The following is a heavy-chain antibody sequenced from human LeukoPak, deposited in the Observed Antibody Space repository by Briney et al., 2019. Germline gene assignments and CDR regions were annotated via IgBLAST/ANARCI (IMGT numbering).Heavy chain of an antibody. D-gene: IGHD3-22*01. CDR1: GFTFGDYA. CDR2: IRSKAYGGTT. V-gene: IGHV3-49*04. Sequence: GGFLRLSCTASGFTFGDYAMSWVRQAPGKGLEWVGFIRSKAYGGTTEYAASVKGRFTISRDDSKSIAYLQMNSLKTEDTAVYYCTRDYYDSSGYYHLGFDYWGQGTLVTVSS. J-gene: IGHJ4*02. CDR3: TRDYYDSSGYYHLGFDY.